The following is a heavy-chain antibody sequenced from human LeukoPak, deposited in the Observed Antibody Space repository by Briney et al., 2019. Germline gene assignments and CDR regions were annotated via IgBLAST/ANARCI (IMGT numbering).Heavy chain of an antibody. CDR1: GGSISSGGYY. D-gene: IGHD6-19*01. CDR2: IYYSGST. CDR3: ARAPYSSGWYGSFDY. Sequence: SETLSLTCTVSGGSISSGGYYWSWIRQHPGKGLEWIGYIYYSGSTYYNPSLKSRVTISVDTSKNQFSLKLSSVTAADTAVYYCARAPYSSGWYGSFDYWGQGTLVTVSS. V-gene: IGHV4-31*03. J-gene: IGHJ4*02.